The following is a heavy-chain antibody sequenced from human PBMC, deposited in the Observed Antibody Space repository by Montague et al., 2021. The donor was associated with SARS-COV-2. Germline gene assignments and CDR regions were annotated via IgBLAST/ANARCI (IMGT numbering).Heavy chain of an antibody. CDR2: IYYSGST. J-gene: IGHJ6*02. Sequence: SETLSLTCTVSGGSIGGFYWSWIRQPPGKGLEWIGYIYYSGSTKYNPSLESRVAVSVDRSKNQVSLKLTSVTAADTAVYYCARLLRSCTNGVCRAYYYYALDVWGQETTVTVSS. CDR1: GGSIGGFY. D-gene: IGHD2-8*01. V-gene: IGHV4-59*01. CDR3: ARLLRSCTNGVCRAYYYYALDV.